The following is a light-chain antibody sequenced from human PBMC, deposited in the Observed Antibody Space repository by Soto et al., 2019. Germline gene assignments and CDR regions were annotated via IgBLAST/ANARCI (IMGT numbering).Light chain of an antibody. CDR2: AAS. V-gene: IGKV1-39*01. Sequence: DIQMTQSPSSLSASVEDRVIITCRASQSIINHLNLYQQKPGKAPKLLIFAASSLQSGVPSRFSGSRSGPDFTLTISSLQPEDFAVYYCQQSYSTPSITFGQGTRLEI. CDR3: QQSYSTPSIT. J-gene: IGKJ5*01. CDR1: QSIINH.